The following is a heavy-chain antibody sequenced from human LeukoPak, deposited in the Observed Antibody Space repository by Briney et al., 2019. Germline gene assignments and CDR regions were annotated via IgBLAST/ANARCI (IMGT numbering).Heavy chain of an antibody. CDR3: ARGQILPAAGLDP. CDR2: ISSSSITK. Sequence: GGSLRLSCASAGFTSSSYSRNWVRQARGKGVEWVSYISSSSITKYYTDYVKGRITISRDNAKNSLYLQMNSLRSEDTAVYYCARGQILPAAGLDPWGQGTLVTVSS. V-gene: IGHV3-48*01. J-gene: IGHJ5*02. CDR1: GFTSSSYS. D-gene: IGHD2-2*01.